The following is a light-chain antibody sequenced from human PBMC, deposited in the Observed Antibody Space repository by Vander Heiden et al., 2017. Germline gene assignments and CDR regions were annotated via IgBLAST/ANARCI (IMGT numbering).Light chain of an antibody. CDR1: SGSVSTSYH. CDR3: VLYMGSGIYV. J-gene: IGLJ1*01. CDR2: NTR. V-gene: IGLV8-61*01. Sequence: QTVVTQEPSFSVSPGGTVTLTCGLSSGSVSTSYHPSWYQQTPGQAPRTLIYNTRTRSSGVPDRFSGSILGNKAALTITGAQADDECDYSCVLYMGSGIYVFGTGTKVTVL.